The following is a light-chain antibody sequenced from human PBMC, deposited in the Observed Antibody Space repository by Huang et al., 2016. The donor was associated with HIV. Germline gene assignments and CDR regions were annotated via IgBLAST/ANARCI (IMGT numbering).Light chain of an antibody. V-gene: IGKV1-33*01. CDR2: DAS. J-gene: IGKJ3*01. CDR1: QDISNY. CDR3: QQYDTFLLT. Sequence: DIQMTQTPSSLSASVGDRVTITCQASQDISNYLNWYQQKPGKAPKLLIHDASNLETGVPSRFMGSGSGTDFTVTISSLQPEDIGTYYCQQYDTFLLTFGPGTKVDIK.